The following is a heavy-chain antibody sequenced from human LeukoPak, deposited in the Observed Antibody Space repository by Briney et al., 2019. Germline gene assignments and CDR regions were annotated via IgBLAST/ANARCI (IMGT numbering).Heavy chain of an antibody. Sequence: GGSLRLSCAASGFTFSSYSMNWVRQAPGKGLEWVSSISSSSSYIYYADSVKGRFTISRDNAKNSLYLQMNSLRAEDTAVYYCARDGWGPYSSTSDYWGQGTLVTVSS. J-gene: IGHJ4*02. CDR2: ISSSSSYI. CDR1: GFTFSSYS. D-gene: IGHD6-13*01. V-gene: IGHV3-21*04. CDR3: ARDGWGPYSSTSDY.